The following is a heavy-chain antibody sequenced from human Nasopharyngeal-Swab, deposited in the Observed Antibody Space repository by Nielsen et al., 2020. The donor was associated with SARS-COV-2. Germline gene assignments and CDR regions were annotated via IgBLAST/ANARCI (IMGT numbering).Heavy chain of an antibody. D-gene: IGHD3-3*01. J-gene: IGHJ6*02. CDR1: GFTFNNYN. Sequence: GESLKISCAASGFTFNNYNFNWVRQAPGKGLKWVSSISSSSSYIYYADSVKGRFTISRDNAKNSLYLQMNSLRAEDTAMYYCARDGLDYDFWSAYFMDVWGQGTTVTVSS. CDR3: ARDGLDYDFWSAYFMDV. CDR2: ISSSSSYI. V-gene: IGHV3-21*01.